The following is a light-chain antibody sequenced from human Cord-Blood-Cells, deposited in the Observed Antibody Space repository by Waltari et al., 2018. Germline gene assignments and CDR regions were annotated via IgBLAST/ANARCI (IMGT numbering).Light chain of an antibody. Sequence: QSALTQPPSASGSPGQSVTISCTGTSSDVGGYNYVSWYQQHPGKAPKLMIYEVSKRPSGVPYRCSGSKSGNTAARTVSGLQAEDEADYYCSSYAGSNNVVFGGGTKLTVL. CDR2: EVS. CDR1: SSDVGGYNY. CDR3: SSYAGSNNVV. J-gene: IGLJ2*01. V-gene: IGLV2-8*01.